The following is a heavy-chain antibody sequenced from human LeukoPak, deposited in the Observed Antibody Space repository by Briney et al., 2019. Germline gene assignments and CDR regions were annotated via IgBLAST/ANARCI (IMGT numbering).Heavy chain of an antibody. J-gene: IGHJ6*02. Sequence: GGSLRLSCAASGFTFSSYAMHWVRLAPGKGLEWVAVISYDGSNKYYADSVKGRFTIFRDNSKNTLYLQMNSLRAEDTAVYYCARGHAVVVPAALMDVWGQGTTVTVSS. CDR3: ARGHAVVVPAALMDV. D-gene: IGHD2-2*01. CDR1: GFTFSSYA. V-gene: IGHV3-30-3*01. CDR2: ISYDGSNK.